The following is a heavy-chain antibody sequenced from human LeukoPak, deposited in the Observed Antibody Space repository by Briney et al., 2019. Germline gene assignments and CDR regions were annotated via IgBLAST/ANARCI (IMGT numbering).Heavy chain of an antibody. D-gene: IGHD6-19*01. Sequence: GGSLRLSCAASGFTFSSYSMNWVRQAPGKGLEWVSYISSSSTIYYADPVKGRFTISRDNAKNSLYLQMNSLRAEDTAVYYCARDPRQWLAPFDYWGQGTLVTVSS. CDR2: ISSSSTI. J-gene: IGHJ4*02. V-gene: IGHV3-48*01. CDR3: ARDPRQWLAPFDY. CDR1: GFTFSSYS.